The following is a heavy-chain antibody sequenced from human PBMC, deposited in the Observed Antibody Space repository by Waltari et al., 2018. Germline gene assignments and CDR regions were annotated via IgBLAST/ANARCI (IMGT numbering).Heavy chain of an antibody. D-gene: IGHD3-3*01. Sequence: VRQAPGKGLEWVSSISSSSSYIYYADSVKGRFTISRDNAKNSLYLQMNSLRAEDTAVYYCARAVRPYYDFWSGYAYDYWGQGTLVTVSS. CDR2: ISSSSSYI. J-gene: IGHJ4*02. V-gene: IGHV3-21*01. CDR3: ARAVRPYYDFWSGYAYDY.